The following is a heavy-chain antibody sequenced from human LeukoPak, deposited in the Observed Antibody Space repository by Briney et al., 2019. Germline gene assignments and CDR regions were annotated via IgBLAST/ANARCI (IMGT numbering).Heavy chain of an antibody. CDR3: ARDSASLWFGELSGWFAP. D-gene: IGHD3-10*01. V-gene: IGHV3-21*01. CDR1: GFTFSSYS. J-gene: IGHJ5*02. Sequence: GGSLTLSCAASGFTFSSYSMNWLRQAPGKGLEGVSYISNSGFYIYCANSVTGRFTVSRDNSKYSLYLKMNSLRAEDTAVYYCARDSASLWFGELSGWFAPWGQGTLVTAAS. CDR2: ISNSGFYI.